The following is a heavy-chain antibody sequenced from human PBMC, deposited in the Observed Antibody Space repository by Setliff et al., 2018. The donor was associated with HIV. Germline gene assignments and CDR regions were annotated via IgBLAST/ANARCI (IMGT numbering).Heavy chain of an antibody. V-gene: IGHV4-34*01. CDR1: GESLSAYY. CDR2: ISYGGSA. CDR3: ARGRGPVGGDAIDI. D-gene: IGHD3-16*01. Sequence: SETLSLTCAVYGESLSAYYWTWIRQPPGKGLEWIGEISYGGSANYNPSLKSRVTISEDTSKNQFSLKLKSATAADTAVYYCARGRGPVGGDAIDIWGQGTMVTVSS. J-gene: IGHJ3*02.